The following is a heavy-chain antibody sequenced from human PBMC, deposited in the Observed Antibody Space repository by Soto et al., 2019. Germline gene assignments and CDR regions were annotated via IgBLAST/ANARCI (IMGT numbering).Heavy chain of an antibody. V-gene: IGHV3-23*01. CDR3: ARNTGYCTAGICYTEIDS. CDR1: GFTFTNYV. CDR2: ISGSGGYT. D-gene: IGHD2-8*02. J-gene: IGHJ4*02. Sequence: GGSLRLSCAASGFTFTNYVMSWVRQAPGQGLEWVSGISGSGGYTYYAESVKGRFIISRDNSKSTLYLELSSLRAEDTALYYCARNTGYCTAGICYTEIDSWGQGTLVTVSS.